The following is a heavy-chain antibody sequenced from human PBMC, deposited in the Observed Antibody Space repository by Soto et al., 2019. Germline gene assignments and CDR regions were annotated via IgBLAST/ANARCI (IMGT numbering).Heavy chain of an antibody. J-gene: IGHJ3*02. D-gene: IGHD3-3*01. CDR2: IIPIFGTA. CDR3: ARVEWVTSRAFDI. V-gene: IGHV1-69*06. Sequence: SVKVSCKASGGTFSSYAISWVRQAPGQGLEWMGGIIPIFGTANYAQKFQGRVTITADKSTSTAYMELSSPRSEDTAVYYCARVEWVTSRAFDIWGQGTMVTVSS. CDR1: GGTFSSYA.